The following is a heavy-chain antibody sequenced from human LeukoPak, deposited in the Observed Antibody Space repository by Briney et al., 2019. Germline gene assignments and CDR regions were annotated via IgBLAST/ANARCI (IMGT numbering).Heavy chain of an antibody. CDR3: ARDIAAASFYSDY. CDR1: GYTFTSYA. D-gene: IGHD6-13*01. J-gene: IGHJ4*02. Sequence: ASVKVSCKASGYTFTSYAMNWVRQAPGQGLEWMGWINPNSGGTNYAQKFQGRVTMTRDTSISTAYMELSRLRSDDTAVYYCARDIAAASFYSDYWGQGTLVTVSS. CDR2: INPNSGGT. V-gene: IGHV1-2*02.